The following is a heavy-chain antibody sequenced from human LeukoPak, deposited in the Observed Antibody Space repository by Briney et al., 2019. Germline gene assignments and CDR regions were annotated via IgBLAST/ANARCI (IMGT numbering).Heavy chain of an antibody. J-gene: IGHJ4*02. CDR3: AKSLVVVPAASYFDY. D-gene: IGHD2-2*01. Sequence: LGGSLRLSCAVSGFTFSSYWMHWVRQAPGKGLVWVSRINGDGSSITYADSVKGRFTISRDNSKNTLYLQMNSLRAEDTAVYYCAKSLVVVPAASYFDYWGQGTLVTVSS. V-gene: IGHV3-74*01. CDR2: INGDGSSI. CDR1: GFTFSSYW.